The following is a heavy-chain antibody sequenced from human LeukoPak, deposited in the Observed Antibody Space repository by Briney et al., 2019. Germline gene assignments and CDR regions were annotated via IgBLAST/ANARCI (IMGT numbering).Heavy chain of an antibody. J-gene: IGHJ3*02. D-gene: IGHD3-9*01. CDR1: GFTFSSYW. V-gene: IGHV3-74*01. CDR2: ISGDGRNI. Sequence: GGSLRLSCVASGFTFSSYWMHRVRQDPRKGLVWVSRISGDGRNINYADSVRGRFTISRDNAKNSLYLQMNSLRAEDTAVYYCARDPLRYFDWLFGGDNAFDIWGQGTMVTVSS. CDR3: ARDPLRYFDWLFGGDNAFDI.